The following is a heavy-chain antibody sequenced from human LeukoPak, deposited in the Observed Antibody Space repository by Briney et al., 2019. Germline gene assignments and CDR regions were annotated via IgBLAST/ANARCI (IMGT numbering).Heavy chain of an antibody. CDR1: GFTFSSYW. Sequence: GGSLRLSCAASGFTFSSYWMSWVRQAPGKGLEWVANIKQDGSEKYYVDSVKGRFTISRDNAKNSLYLQMNSLRAEDTAVYYCARATLKRRNSGSYRRDAFDIWGQGTMVTVSS. V-gene: IGHV3-7*04. CDR3: ARATLKRRNSGSYRRDAFDI. D-gene: IGHD1-26*01. CDR2: IKQDGSEK. J-gene: IGHJ3*02.